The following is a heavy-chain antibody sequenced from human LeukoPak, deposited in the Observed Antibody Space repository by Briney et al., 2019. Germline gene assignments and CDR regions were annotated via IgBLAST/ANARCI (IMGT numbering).Heavy chain of an antibody. V-gene: IGHV1-46*01. J-gene: IGHJ4*02. CDR3: ARYSDWYDGALDY. CDR1: GYTFTSHG. CDR2: INPRGGST. D-gene: IGHD6-19*01. Sequence: GASVKVSCKASGYTFTSHGISWVRQAPGQGLEWMGIINPRGGSTTYAQKFQDRVTMTRDTSTSTVYMEVTSLTSEDTAVYYCARYSDWYDGALDYWGQGTLVTVSS.